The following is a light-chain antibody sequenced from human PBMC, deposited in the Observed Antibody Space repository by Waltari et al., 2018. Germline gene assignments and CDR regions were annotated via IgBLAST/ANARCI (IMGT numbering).Light chain of an antibody. J-gene: IGKJ2*01. Sequence: DVVMTQSPLSLPVTLGQPASISCRSSQSLVHSDGKTYLYWFQQRPGQSPRRLIYKVSNRDAVVPDRFSGSGSGTDFTLKISRVEAEDVGVYYCMQGTHWPYTFGQGTKLETK. CDR1: QSLVHSDGKTY. CDR2: KVS. CDR3: MQGTHWPYT. V-gene: IGKV2-30*02.